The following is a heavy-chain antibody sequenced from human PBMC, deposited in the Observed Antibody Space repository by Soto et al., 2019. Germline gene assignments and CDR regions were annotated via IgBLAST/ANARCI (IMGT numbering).Heavy chain of an antibody. D-gene: IGHD5-12*01. CDR1: GFTVNSHY. CDR2: IYSSGNA. CDR3: VKDQYSGSDYFLMDV. Sequence: GGSLRLSCAPSGFTVNSHYMSWVRQAPGKGLERVSVIYSSGNAYYADSVKGRFTISRHDSKNTLYLHMTGLTTDDTAVYYCVKDQYSGSDYFLMDVWGQGTTVTVSS. V-gene: IGHV3-53*04. J-gene: IGHJ6*02.